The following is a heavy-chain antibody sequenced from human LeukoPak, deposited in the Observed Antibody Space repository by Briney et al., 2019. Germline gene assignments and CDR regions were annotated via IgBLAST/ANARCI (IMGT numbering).Heavy chain of an antibody. CDR2: IYSGGST. CDR3: AKDRYSSASLLANNPFDY. V-gene: IGHV3-53*01. CDR1: GFTFSDYY. D-gene: IGHD6-25*01. Sequence: GGSLRLSCAASGFTFSDYYMSWIRQAPGKGLEWVSVIYSGGSTYYADSVKGRFTISRDNSKNTLYLQMNSLRAEDTAVYYCAKDRYSSASLLANNPFDYWGQGTLVTVSS. J-gene: IGHJ4*02.